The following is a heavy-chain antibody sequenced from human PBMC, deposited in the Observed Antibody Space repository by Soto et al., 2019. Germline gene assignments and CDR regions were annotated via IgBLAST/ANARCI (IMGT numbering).Heavy chain of an antibody. Sequence: QVQLQESGPGLVKPSQTLSLTCTVSGGSISSGGYYWSWIRQHPGKGLERIRYIYYSESTYYNPSLKSRVTITVDTSKNQFSLKLSYVTAADTAVYYCARGTNYCSGGSCYSPAEYFQHWGQGTLVTVSS. V-gene: IGHV4-31*03. J-gene: IGHJ1*01. CDR2: IYYSEST. CDR3: ARGTNYCSGGSCYSPAEYFQH. CDR1: GGSISSGGYY. D-gene: IGHD2-15*01.